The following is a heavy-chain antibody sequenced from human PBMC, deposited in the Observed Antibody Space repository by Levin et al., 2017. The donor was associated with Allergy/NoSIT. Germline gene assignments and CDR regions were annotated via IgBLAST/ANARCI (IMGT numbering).Heavy chain of an antibody. CDR2: ISGSGGST. CDR3: AKGNDFWSGYYLFDP. V-gene: IGHV3-23*01. D-gene: IGHD3-3*01. J-gene: IGHJ5*02. Sequence: GGSLRLSCAASGFTFSSYAMSWVRQAPGKGLEWVSAISGSGGSTYYADSVKGRFTISRDNSKNTLYLQMNSLRAEDTAVYYCAKGNDFWSGYYLFDPWGQGTLVTVSS. CDR1: GFTFSSYA.